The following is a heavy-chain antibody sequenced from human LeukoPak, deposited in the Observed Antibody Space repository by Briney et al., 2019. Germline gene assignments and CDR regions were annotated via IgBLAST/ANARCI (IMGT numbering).Heavy chain of an antibody. J-gene: IGHJ4*02. Sequence: GGSLRLSCAASGFTFSSYAMSWVRQASGKGLEWVGRIRNKGSSYVTTYAASVKGRFTFSRDDSKNTAYLQMNSLGAEDTAVYYCTRQALSCSGGSCYNDYWGQGTLVIVSS. CDR2: IRNKGSSYVT. D-gene: IGHD2-15*01. CDR3: TRQALSCSGGSCYNDY. CDR1: GFTFSSYA. V-gene: IGHV3-73*01.